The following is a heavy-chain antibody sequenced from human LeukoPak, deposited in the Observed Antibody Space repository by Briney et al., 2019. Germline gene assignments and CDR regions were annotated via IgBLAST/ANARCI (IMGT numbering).Heavy chain of an antibody. CDR2: IYYSGST. CDR1: GGSISSYY. D-gene: IGHD6-13*01. CDR3: ARGGSSLDY. J-gene: IGHJ4*02. Sequence: PSEILSLTCTVSGGSISSYYWSWIRQPPGKGLEWIGYIYYSGSTNYNPSLKSRVTISVDTSKNQFSLKLSSVTAADTAVYYCARGGSSLDYWGQGTLVTVSS. V-gene: IGHV4-59*08.